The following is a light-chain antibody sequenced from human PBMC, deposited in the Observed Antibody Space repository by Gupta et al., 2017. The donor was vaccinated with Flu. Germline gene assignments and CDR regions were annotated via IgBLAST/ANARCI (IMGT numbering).Light chain of an antibody. Sequence: SYELTQQPSVSVSPGQTASITCSGNRLGEKSVSWYQQKPGQSPVLVIYQDTKRPPGIPERFSGSNSATTATLTISGTQAMDEADFYCQTWDSSTCVFGTGTKVTVL. J-gene: IGLJ1*01. CDR3: QTWDSSTCV. CDR1: RLGEKS. V-gene: IGLV3-1*01. CDR2: QDT.